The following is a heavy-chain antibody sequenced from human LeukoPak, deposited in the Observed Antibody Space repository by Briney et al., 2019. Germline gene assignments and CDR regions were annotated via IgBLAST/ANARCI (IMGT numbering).Heavy chain of an antibody. Sequence: GGSLRLSCAASGFTVSSNYMSWVRQAPGKGLVWVSVIYSGGSTYYADSVKGRFTISRDNSKNTLYLQMNSLRAEDTAVYYCARTAVAGFHTFDYWGQGTLVTVSS. V-gene: IGHV3-66*01. D-gene: IGHD6-19*01. CDR2: IYSGGST. CDR1: GFTVSSNY. J-gene: IGHJ4*02. CDR3: ARTAVAGFHTFDY.